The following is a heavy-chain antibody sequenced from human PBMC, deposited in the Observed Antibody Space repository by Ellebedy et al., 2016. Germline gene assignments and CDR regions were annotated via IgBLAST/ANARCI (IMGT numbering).Heavy chain of an antibody. CDR3: ATTSDDFWSGYYDY. CDR2: ISNSGTTI. CDR1: KFTFSSYE. J-gene: IGHJ4*02. Sequence: GESLKISCAASKFTFSSYEMNWVRQAPGKGLEWVSYISNSGTTIYYADSVKGRFIISRDNTKNPLYLQMNSLRAEDTAAYYCATTSDDFWSGYYDYWGQGTLVTVSS. D-gene: IGHD3-3*01. V-gene: IGHV3-48*03.